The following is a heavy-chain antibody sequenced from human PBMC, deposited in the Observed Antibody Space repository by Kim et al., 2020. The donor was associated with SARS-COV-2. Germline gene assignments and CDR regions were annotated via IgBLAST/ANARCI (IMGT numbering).Heavy chain of an antibody. J-gene: IGHJ4*02. Sequence: TAYGASAEGRFTISRDDSRNTAYLQMNSLKIEDTAVYFCATWLPVAHFGFWGQGTLVTVSS. CDR3: ATWLPVAHFGF. CDR2: T. D-gene: IGHD6-19*01. V-gene: IGHV3-73*01.